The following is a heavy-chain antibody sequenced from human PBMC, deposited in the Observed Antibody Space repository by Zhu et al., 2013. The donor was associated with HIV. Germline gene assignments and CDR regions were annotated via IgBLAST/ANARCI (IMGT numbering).Heavy chain of an antibody. CDR2: IYSVGTK. J-gene: IGHJ4*02. V-gene: IGHV3-53*01. CDR3: AIGRRGPEGY. Sequence: EVQLVESGGGLIQPGGSLRLSCAASGFTVSNNYMSWVRQAPGRGLEWVSVIYSVGTKYYADSVKGRFTISRDNSRNTLYLQMNSLRAEDTAVYYCAIGRRGPEGYWGQGTLVTVSS. CDR1: GFTVSNNY. D-gene: IGHD1-1*01.